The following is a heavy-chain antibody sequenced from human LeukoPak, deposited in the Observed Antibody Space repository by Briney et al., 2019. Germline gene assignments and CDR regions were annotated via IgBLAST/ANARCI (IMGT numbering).Heavy chain of an antibody. CDR1: GYTFTSYD. CDR2: MNPNSGNT. D-gene: IGHD2-2*01. Sequence: ASVKVSCKASGYTFTSYDINWVRQATAQGLEWMGWMNPNSGNTGYAQKFQGRVTITRNTSISTAYMELSSLRSEDTAVYYCARARCSSTSCYSNWFDPWGQGTLVTVSS. J-gene: IGHJ5*02. V-gene: IGHV1-8*03. CDR3: ARARCSSTSCYSNWFDP.